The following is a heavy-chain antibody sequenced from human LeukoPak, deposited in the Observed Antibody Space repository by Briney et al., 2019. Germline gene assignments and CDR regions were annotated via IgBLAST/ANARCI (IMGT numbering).Heavy chain of an antibody. CDR1: GGSISSYY. J-gene: IGHJ5*02. D-gene: IGHD2-2*01. V-gene: IGHV4-4*07. CDR3: ARENIVVVPAAIVWFDP. Sequence: SETLSLTCTVSGGSISSYYWSWIRQPAGKGLEWIGRIHTSGSTNYNPSLKSRVTISVDTSKNQFSLKLSSVTAADTAVYYCARENIVVVPAAIVWFDPWGQGTLVTVSS. CDR2: IHTSGST.